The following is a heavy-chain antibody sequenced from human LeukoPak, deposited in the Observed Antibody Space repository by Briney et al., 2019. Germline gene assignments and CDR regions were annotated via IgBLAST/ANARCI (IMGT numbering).Heavy chain of an antibody. CDR2: ISYDGSNK. D-gene: IGHD3-10*02. V-gene: IGHV3-30*04. CDR1: GFTFSSYA. CDR3: AELGITMIGGV. Sequence: GGSLRLSCAASGFTFSSYAMHWVRQAPGKGLEWVAVISYDGSNKYYADSVKGRFTISRDNSKNTLYLQMNSLRAEDTAVYYCAELGITMIGGVWGKGTTVTIPS. J-gene: IGHJ6*04.